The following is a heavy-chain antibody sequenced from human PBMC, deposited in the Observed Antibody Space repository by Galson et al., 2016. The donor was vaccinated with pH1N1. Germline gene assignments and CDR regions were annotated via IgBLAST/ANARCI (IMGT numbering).Heavy chain of an antibody. Sequence: SLRLSCAASGFPFSSYSMNWVRQAPGRGLGWISSISSYKNYIYYGDSVRGRFTISRDNAKNSLYLQMNSLRVEDTAVYYCARDGGGRAGTTSEGWFDPWGQGTLVTVSS. D-gene: IGHD1-7*01. CDR3: ARDGGGRAGTTSEGWFDP. CDR2: ISSYKNYI. J-gene: IGHJ5*02. CDR1: GFPFSSYS. V-gene: IGHV3-21*06.